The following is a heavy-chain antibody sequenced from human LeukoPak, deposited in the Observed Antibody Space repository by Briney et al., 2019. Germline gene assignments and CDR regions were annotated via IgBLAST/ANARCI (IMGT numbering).Heavy chain of an antibody. CDR1: GGSFSGFY. V-gene: IGHV4-34*01. CDR2: INHSGST. J-gene: IGHJ4*02. CDR3: ARGAGSYSIYFDY. Sequence: SETLSLTCAVYGGSFSGFYWSWIRQPPGKGLEWIGEINHSGSTDYNPSLKSRVTISVDTSKNQFSLKLSSVTAADTAVYYCARGAGSYSIYFDYWGQGTLVTVSS. D-gene: IGHD1-26*01.